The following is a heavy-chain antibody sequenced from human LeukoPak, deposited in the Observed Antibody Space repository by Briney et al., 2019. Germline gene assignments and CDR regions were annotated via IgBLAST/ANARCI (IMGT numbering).Heavy chain of an antibody. V-gene: IGHV1-18*04. CDR1: GYTFIDYY. Sequence: ASVKVSCKTSGYTFIDYYMQWVRQAPGQGLEWMGWISAYNGNTNYAQKLQGRVTMTTDTSTSTAYMELRSLISDDTAVYYCARDRGSGYYFDYWGQGTLVTVSS. J-gene: IGHJ4*02. CDR2: ISAYNGNT. D-gene: IGHD3-22*01. CDR3: ARDRGSGYYFDY.